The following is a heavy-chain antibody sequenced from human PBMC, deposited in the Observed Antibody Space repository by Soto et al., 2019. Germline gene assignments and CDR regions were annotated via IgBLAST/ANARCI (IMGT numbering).Heavy chain of an antibody. J-gene: IGHJ3*01. D-gene: IGHD2-21*01. CDR1: VGSGISAGSC. CDR2: LSESAHP. Sequence: PSESRSRTWTFAVGSGISAGSCSSWIRQHSGKDLEWTGYLSESAHPSATPSLRSRLSMSIDSSRSQFSLELPSVTAADTAVYSCARATDYCGRNSCYPLNVWGQGTMVTVSS. V-gene: IGHV4-30-4*01. CDR3: ARATDYCGRNSCYPLNV.